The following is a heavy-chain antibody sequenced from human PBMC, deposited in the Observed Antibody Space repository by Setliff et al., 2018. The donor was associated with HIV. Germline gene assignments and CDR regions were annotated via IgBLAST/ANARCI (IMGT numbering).Heavy chain of an antibody. D-gene: IGHD3-16*01. V-gene: IGHV1-3*01. CDR2: INVGNGDT. J-gene: IGHJ6*03. CDR1: GYTFTSFA. CDR3: ARDKGGQFFFYYMDV. Sequence: ASVKVSCKASGYTFTSFAMHWVRQAPGQRLEWVGWINVGNGDTKFSQKFQGRVTITRDISASTVYLDLSRLRSEDTAVYSCARDKGGQFFFYYMDVWGKGTTVTVSS.